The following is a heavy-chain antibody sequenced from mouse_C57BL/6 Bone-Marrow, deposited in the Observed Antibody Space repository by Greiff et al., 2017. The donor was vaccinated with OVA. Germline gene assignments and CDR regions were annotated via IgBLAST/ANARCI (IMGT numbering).Heavy chain of an antibody. CDR2: INPGSGGT. CDR3: ARGPPRFAY. V-gene: IGHV1-54*01. Sequence: QVQLKESGAELVRPGTSVKVSCKASGYAFTNYLIEWVKQRPGQGLEWIGVINPGSGGTNYNEKFKGKATLTADKSSSTAYMQLSSLTSEDSAVYFCARGPPRFAYWGQGTLVTVSA. J-gene: IGHJ3*01. CDR1: GYAFTNYL.